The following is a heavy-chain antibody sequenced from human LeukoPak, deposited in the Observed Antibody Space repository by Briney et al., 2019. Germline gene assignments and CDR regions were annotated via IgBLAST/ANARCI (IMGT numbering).Heavy chain of an antibody. CDR3: ARVANSGYGEAGPRNAFDI. V-gene: IGHV1-2*02. CDR1: GYTFTTYA. CDR2: INPNSGGT. J-gene: IGHJ3*02. Sequence: WASVKVSCKASGYTFTTYAMHWVRQAPGQRLEWMGWINPNSGGTNYAQKFQGRVTMTRDTSISTAYMELSRLRSDDTAVYYCARVANSGYGEAGPRNAFDIWGQGTMVTVSS. D-gene: IGHD5-12*01.